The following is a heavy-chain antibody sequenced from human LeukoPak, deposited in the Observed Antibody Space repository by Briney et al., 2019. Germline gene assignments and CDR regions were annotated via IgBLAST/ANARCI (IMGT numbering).Heavy chain of an antibody. CDR1: GFTFSSYG. V-gene: IGHV3-23*01. CDR3: ANAVSGSYFDY. Sequence: GGSLRLSCAAPGFTFSSYGMSWVRQAPGKGLEWVSTISGSGGSAYYADSVKGRFTISRDNSKNTLYLQMNSLRAEDTAVYYCANAVSGSYFDYWGQGTLVTVSS. J-gene: IGHJ4*02. CDR2: ISGSGGSA. D-gene: IGHD1-26*01.